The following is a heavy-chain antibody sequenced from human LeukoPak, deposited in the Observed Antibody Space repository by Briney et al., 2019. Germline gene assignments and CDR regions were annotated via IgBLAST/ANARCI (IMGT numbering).Heavy chain of an antibody. V-gene: IGHV4-39*01. D-gene: IGHD3-22*01. CDR1: RGSISSSSYY. Sequence: SETLSLTCTVSRGSISSSSYYWGWIRQPPGKGLEWVGCIYYSGSTYYNPSLKSRVTISVDTSKNQFSLKLSSVTAADTAVYYCARLGSTGYYDSSGSRRAALDYRGQGTLVTVSS. CDR2: IYYSGST. CDR3: ARLGSTGYYDSSGSRRAALDY. J-gene: IGHJ4*02.